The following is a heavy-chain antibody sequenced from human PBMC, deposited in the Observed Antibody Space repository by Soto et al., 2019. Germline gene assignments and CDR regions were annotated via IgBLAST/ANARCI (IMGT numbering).Heavy chain of an antibody. CDR1: GFTFSSYA. D-gene: IGHD2-2*02. V-gene: IGHV3-23*01. CDR2: ISGSGGST. Sequence: GGSLRLSCAASGFTFSSYAMSWVRQAPGKGLEWVSAISGSGGSTYYADSVKGRFTISRDNSKNTLYLQMNSLRAEDTAVYYCAKDGSFLDQLLYCYFEYWGQGTLVTVSS. CDR3: AKDGSFLDQLLYCYFEY. J-gene: IGHJ4*02.